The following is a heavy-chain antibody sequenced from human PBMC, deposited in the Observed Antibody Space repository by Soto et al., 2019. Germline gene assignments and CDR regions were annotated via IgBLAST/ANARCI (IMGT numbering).Heavy chain of an antibody. CDR2: ISHDGYNK. CDR1: GFTFSNYA. J-gene: IGHJ6*02. CDR3: ARDSGSSWYFGMDV. Sequence: QVQLVESGGGVVQPGRSLRLSCAASGFTFSNYAMHWVRQAPGKGLEWVAVISHDGYNKYYPDSVKGRFTISRDSSKNTLYWQMNSLRVEDTAVYSCARDSGSSWYFGMDVWGQGTTVTVS. D-gene: IGHD6-13*01. V-gene: IGHV3-30-3*01.